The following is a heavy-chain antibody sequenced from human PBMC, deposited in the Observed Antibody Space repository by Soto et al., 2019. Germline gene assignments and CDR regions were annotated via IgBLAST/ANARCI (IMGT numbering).Heavy chain of an antibody. J-gene: IGHJ5*02. Sequence: QVQLVQSGAGVKKPGASVKVSCKASGGTFSSYATSWVRQAPGQGLERMGGIIPIFGTATYAQKFKGRVTSTADESTSTAYMELSSLRCEDTGVYDCARDFRVRQQGLDSVYDPWGQGTLVTVSS. D-gene: IGHD6-19*01. CDR3: ARDFRVRQQGLDSVYDP. V-gene: IGHV1-69*01. CDR2: IIPIFGTA. CDR1: GGTFSSYA.